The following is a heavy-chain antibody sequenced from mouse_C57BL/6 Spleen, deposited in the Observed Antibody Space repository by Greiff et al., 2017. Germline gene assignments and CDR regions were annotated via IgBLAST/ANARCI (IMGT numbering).Heavy chain of an antibody. CDR1: GYTFTSYW. D-gene: IGHD2-10*02. CDR2: IYPGSGST. J-gene: IGHJ3*01. CDR3: ARRGMALFAY. Sequence: QVQLQQPGAELVKPGASVKMSCKASGYTFTSYWITWVKQRPGQGLEWIGDIYPGSGSTNYNEKFKSKATMTVDTSSSTAYMQHSYLTSEDSAVYSCARRGMALFAYWGQGTLVTVSA. V-gene: IGHV1-55*01.